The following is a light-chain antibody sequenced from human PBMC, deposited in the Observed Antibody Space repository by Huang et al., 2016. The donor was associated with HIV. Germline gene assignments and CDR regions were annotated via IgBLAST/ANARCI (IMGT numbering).Light chain of an antibody. J-gene: IGKJ2*01. V-gene: IGKV3-15*01. Sequence: EVMMTQSPATLSVSLGDKASLSCRASQRVGVNLAWYQQKPGQAPTLLIDGASDRATGISARFRGSGSGTDFTVTISSLQSEDSAVYFCQQYDKWPGTFGQGTRLQI. CDR2: GAS. CDR1: QRVGVN. CDR3: QQYDKWPGT.